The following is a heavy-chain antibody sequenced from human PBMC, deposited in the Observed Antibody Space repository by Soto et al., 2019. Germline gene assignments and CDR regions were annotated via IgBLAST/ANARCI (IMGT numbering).Heavy chain of an antibody. CDR1: GYTFTGYY. CDR3: ATGPTTHS. CDR2: INPNSGDT. V-gene: IGHV1-2*04. D-gene: IGHD1-26*01. Sequence: QVQLVQSGAEVKKPGASVKVSCKTSGYTFTGYYIHWVRQAPGQGLEWMGCINPNSGDTNYAQKFRGWVTMTRDTSISTAYMEVSRLTSDDTAVYYCATGPTTHSWGQGTLVTVSS. J-gene: IGHJ4*02.